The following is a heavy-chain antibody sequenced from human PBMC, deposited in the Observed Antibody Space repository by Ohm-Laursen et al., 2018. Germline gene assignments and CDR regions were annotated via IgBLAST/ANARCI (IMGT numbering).Heavy chain of an antibody. Sequence: SETLSLTCSVSGDSISSYYWSWIRRSPGKGLEWIGYIYYTGSTNYNPSLKSRVTISVDTSKNHFSLKLSSVTAADTAVYYCARAGRDGYNSAIDYWGQGTLVTVSS. CDR1: GDSISSYY. J-gene: IGHJ4*02. D-gene: IGHD5-24*01. V-gene: IGHV4-59*01. CDR3: ARAGRDGYNSAIDY. CDR2: IYYTGST.